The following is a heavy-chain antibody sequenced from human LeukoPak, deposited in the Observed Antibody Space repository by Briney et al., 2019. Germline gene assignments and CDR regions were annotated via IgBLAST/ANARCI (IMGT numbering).Heavy chain of an antibody. CDR1: GYTFTSYY. J-gene: IGHJ6*03. D-gene: IGHD2-15*01. CDR2: NNPSGGST. Sequence: GASVKVSCKASGYTFTSYYMHWVRQAPGQGLEWMGINNPSGGSTSYAQKFQGRVTMTRDTSTSTVYMELSSLRSEDTAVYYCARDHCSGGSCYVDPGDYYYMDVWGKGTTVTVSS. V-gene: IGHV1-46*01. CDR3: ARDHCSGGSCYVDPGDYYYMDV.